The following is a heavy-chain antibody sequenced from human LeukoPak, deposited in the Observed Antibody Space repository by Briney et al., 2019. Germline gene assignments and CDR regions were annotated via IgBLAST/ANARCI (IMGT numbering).Heavy chain of an antibody. V-gene: IGHV4-4*02. Sequence: SETLSLTCAVSGGSISSSNWWSWVRQPPGKGLEGIGEIYHSGSTNYNPSLKSRVTISVDKSKDQFSLKLSSVTAADTAVYYCARRVAAAADFDYWGQGTLVTVSS. CDR1: GGSISSSNW. J-gene: IGHJ4*02. CDR2: IYHSGST. D-gene: IGHD6-13*01. CDR3: ARRVAAAADFDY.